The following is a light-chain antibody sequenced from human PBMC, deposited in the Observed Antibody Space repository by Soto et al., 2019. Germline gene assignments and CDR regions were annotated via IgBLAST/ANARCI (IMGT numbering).Light chain of an antibody. CDR3: QQYIRWPLT. Sequence: DIQMTQSPSTLSASVGDRVTITCRASQSISTWLAWYQQKSGRAPRLLIFATSRRATDIPDRFSGSGSGTEFTLTISSLQSEDFAVYYCQQYIRWPLTFGGGTKVDIK. V-gene: IGKV1-5*01. J-gene: IGKJ4*01. CDR2: ATS. CDR1: QSISTW.